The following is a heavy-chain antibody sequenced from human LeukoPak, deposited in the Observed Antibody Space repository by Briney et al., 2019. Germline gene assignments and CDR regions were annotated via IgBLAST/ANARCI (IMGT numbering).Heavy chain of an antibody. V-gene: IGHV3-48*04. D-gene: IGHD2/OR15-2a*01. CDR3: ARGIYTGGAFDF. J-gene: IGHJ3*01. Sequence: PGGSLRLSCAASGFTFGSYTMSWVRQAPGKGLEWVSSITSSSSTIYYADSVKGRFTISRDNAKDSLYLQMDSLRAEDTAVYYCARGIYTGGAFDFWGQGTMVTVSS. CDR2: ITSSSSTI. CDR1: GFTFGSYT.